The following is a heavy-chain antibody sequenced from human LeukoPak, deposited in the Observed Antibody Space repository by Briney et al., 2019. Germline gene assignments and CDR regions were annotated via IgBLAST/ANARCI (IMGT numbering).Heavy chain of an antibody. CDR3: ARDDQLRLLGHTYNWFDP. CDR1: GYTFTSYG. J-gene: IGHJ5*02. CDR2: ISGYSGNT. V-gene: IGHV1-18*01. D-gene: IGHD4-17*01. Sequence: ASVKVSCKASGYTFTSYGLSWVRQAPGQGLEWMGWISGYSGNTNYAQKLQGRVTMTADTSTSTAYMELRSLRSDDTAVYYCARDDQLRLLGHTYNWFDPWGQGTLVTVSS.